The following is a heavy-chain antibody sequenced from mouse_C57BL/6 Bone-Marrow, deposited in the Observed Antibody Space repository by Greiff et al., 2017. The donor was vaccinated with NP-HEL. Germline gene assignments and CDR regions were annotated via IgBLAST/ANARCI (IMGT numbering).Heavy chain of an antibody. CDR2: IDPHSGGT. D-gene: IGHD2-2*01. CDR1: GYTFTSYW. J-gene: IGHJ1*03. Sequence: QVQLQQPGAELVKPGASVKLSCTASGYTFTSYWMHWVKQRPGRGLEWIGRIDPHSGGTKYNEKFKSKATLTVDKPSSSAYMQLSSLTSEDSAVYYCARRGWLQGYVVVWVTGTTVTVSS. CDR3: ARRGWLQGYVVV. V-gene: IGHV1-72*01.